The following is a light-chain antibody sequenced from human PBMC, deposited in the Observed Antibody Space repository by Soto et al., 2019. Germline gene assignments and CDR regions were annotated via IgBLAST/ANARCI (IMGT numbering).Light chain of an antibody. CDR3: QQRSKWPPP. CDR1: QSINTY. Sequence: VVLTQSPATLSLSPGERATLSCRASQSINTYLAWYQQKPGQPLRLLIYDASRRATGIPARFSGSGSGTDFTLTISNLEPEDFAVYYCQQRSKWPPPFGGGTKVEI. J-gene: IGKJ4*01. V-gene: IGKV3-11*01. CDR2: DAS.